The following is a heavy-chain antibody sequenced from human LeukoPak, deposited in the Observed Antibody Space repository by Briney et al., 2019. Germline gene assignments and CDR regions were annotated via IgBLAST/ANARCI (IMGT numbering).Heavy chain of an antibody. J-gene: IGHJ3*02. D-gene: IGHD6-6*01. CDR2: ISWNSGSI. CDR1: GFTFDDYA. Sequence: GGSLRLSCAASGFTFDDYAMHWVRQAPGKGLEWVSTISWNSGSIAYADSVKGRFTISRDNAKNSLYLQMNSLRAEDMALYYCASSSSLGGAFDIWGRGTMVTVSS. CDR3: ASSSSLGGAFDI. V-gene: IGHV3-9*03.